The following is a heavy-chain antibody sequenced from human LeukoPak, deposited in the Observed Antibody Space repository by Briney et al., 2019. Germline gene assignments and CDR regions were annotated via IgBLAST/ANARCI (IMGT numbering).Heavy chain of an antibody. D-gene: IGHD5-18*01. J-gene: IGHJ6*02. V-gene: IGHV3-49*04. CDR2: IRSYAYRGTT. CDR1: GFTLCDHA. CDR3: TRGPIQLWVHNGVDV. Sequence: GGSLRLSCTTSGFTLCDHAMNWVRQAPGKGLEWVGFIRSYAYRGTTEYAASVKGKFTISRDDSNSVVYLQMNGLRSEDTAVYYCTRGPIQLWVHNGVDVWGQGTTVTVSS.